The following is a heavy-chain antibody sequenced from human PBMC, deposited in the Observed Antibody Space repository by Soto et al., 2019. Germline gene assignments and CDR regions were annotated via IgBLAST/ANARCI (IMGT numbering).Heavy chain of an antibody. CDR3: GRREGLATISYYFDY. D-gene: IGHD3-9*01. Sequence: PSETLSLTCTVSGGSVSSSSYYWGWVRQPPGKGLEWIGSVYYSGSTYYNPSLESRVTISVDKSKNQFSLKLMSLSAADTAFYYCGRREGLATISYYFDYWGQGALVTVSS. CDR2: VYYSGST. V-gene: IGHV4-39*01. CDR1: GGSVSSSSYY. J-gene: IGHJ4*02.